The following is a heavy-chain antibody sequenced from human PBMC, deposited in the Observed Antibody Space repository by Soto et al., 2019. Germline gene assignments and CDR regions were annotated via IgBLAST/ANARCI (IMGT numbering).Heavy chain of an antibody. D-gene: IGHD1-26*01. Sequence: ESGGGMVQPGRSLRLSCAASGFTFSSYAMHWVRQAPGTGLEWVAVISYDGRDKYYPDSVKGRFTISRDNSKNTLYLQMNSLRAEDTAVYYCARSAGGSYPQYDYWGQGTLVTVSS. CDR1: GFTFSSYA. J-gene: IGHJ4*02. CDR2: ISYDGRDK. V-gene: IGHV3-30*04. CDR3: ARSAGGSYPQYDY.